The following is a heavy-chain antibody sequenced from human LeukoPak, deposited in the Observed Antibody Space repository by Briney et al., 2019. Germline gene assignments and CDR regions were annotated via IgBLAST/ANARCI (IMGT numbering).Heavy chain of an antibody. Sequence: GGCLRLPCAASVFPFSSYSMSWVRQARGKGLEWVANIKPDGTTKFYVDSVKGRFTISRDNALNSLYLQMNSLRAEDTAIYYCARSIPYGTTWYGRSDYWGQGTLVTVSS. J-gene: IGHJ4*02. CDR1: VFPFSSYS. CDR3: ARSIPYGTTWYGRSDY. CDR2: IKPDGTTK. V-gene: IGHV3-7*03. D-gene: IGHD6-13*01.